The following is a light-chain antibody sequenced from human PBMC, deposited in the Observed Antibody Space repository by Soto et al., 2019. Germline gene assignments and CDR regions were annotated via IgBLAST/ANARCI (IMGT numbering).Light chain of an antibody. V-gene: IGLV2-8*01. CDR3: SSYACSNTLLA. CDR1: SSDVGGYNY. CDR2: EVS. J-gene: IGLJ1*01. Sequence: QSVLTQPPSASGSPGQSVTISCTGTSSDVGGYNYVSWYQQHPGKAPKLMIYEVSKRPSGVTDRFSGSKSGNTASLTVSGLQADDEADYYCSSYACSNTLLAFVPGTKVHVL.